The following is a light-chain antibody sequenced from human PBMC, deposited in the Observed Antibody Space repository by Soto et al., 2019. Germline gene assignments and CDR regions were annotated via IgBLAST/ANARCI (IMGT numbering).Light chain of an antibody. CDR2: GSS. Sequence: EIVMTQSPGTLSLSPWERATLSCRASQSVGSNYLAWYQQKPGQAPRLLIYGSSSRATGIPDRFSGSGSGTDFTLTISRLEPEDFAVYYCQQYGSSLRTFGQGTKVEVK. CDR1: QSVGSNY. J-gene: IGKJ1*01. CDR3: QQYGSSLRT. V-gene: IGKV3-20*01.